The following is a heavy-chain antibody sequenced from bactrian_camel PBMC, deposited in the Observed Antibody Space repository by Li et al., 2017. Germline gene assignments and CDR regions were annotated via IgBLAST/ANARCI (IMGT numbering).Heavy chain of an antibody. CDR1: GSTDNSKF. CDR2: IYIGSTIT. D-gene: IGHD6*01. J-gene: IGHJ4*01. Sequence: QLVESGGGSVQAGGSLRLSCTASGSTDNSKFMGWFRQAPGKEREPVAGIYIGSTITQYSDSVKGRFTISQDNAMNTVYLQMISLESEDTALYYCAAGPWYTDEYKYWGQGTQVTVS. V-gene: IGHV3-2*01. CDR3: AAGPWYTDEYKY.